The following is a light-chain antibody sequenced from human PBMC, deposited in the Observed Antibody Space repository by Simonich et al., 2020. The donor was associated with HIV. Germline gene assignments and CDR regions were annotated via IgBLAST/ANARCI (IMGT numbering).Light chain of an antibody. J-gene: IGKJ2*01. V-gene: IGKV4-1*01. CDR1: RTILYSSNNKNY. CDR2: WAS. Sequence: DIVMTQSPDSLAVSLGERATINCKSSRTILYSSNNKNYLAWYQQKPGQPPKLLIYWASTRESGVPDRFSGSGSGTDFTLTISSLQAEDLAVYYCQQYYDTPYTFGQGTKLEIK. CDR3: QQYYDTPYT.